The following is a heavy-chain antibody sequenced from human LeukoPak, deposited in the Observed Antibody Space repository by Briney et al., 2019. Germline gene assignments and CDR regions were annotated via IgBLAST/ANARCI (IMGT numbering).Heavy chain of an antibody. J-gene: IGHJ5*02. CDR2: IYHSGST. Sequence: SETLSLTCAVSGYSISSGYYWGWIRQPPGKGLEWIGSIYHSGSTYYNPSLKSRVTISVDTSKNQFSLKLSSVTAADTAVYYCARVRYCSGGSCYSGGWFDPWGQGTLVTVSS. CDR1: GYSISSGYY. D-gene: IGHD2-15*01. CDR3: ARVRYCSGGSCYSGGWFDP. V-gene: IGHV4-38-2*01.